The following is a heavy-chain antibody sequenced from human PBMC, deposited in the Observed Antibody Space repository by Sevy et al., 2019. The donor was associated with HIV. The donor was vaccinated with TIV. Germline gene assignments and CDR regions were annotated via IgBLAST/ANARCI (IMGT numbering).Heavy chain of an antibody. V-gene: IGHV3-53*01. CDR1: GFDVSNNY. CDR3: ARENLHWFDP. Sequence: GGSLRLSCAGSGFDVSNNYMSWVRQAPGKGLEWVSIIYSSGTTYYADSVKGRFTISRDNSKNTLYLQMNSLRAEDAAVYYCARENLHWFDPWGQGTLVTVSS. J-gene: IGHJ5*02. CDR2: IYSSGTT.